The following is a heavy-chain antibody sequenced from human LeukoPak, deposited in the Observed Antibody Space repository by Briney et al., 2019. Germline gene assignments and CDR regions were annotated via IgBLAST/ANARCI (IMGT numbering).Heavy chain of an antibody. CDR2: VRGSGTDT. J-gene: IGHJ4*02. CDR3: TKTSRRDSAYDSPFDY. Sequence: GGSLRLSCAASGFTFSTYAMTWVRQAPGKGLEWVSAVRGSGTDTYYADSVKGRFTISRDNSKNTLYLQMNSLRAEDTAIYYCTKTSRRDSAYDSPFDYWGQGTLVTVSA. CDR1: GFTFSTYA. D-gene: IGHD5-12*01. V-gene: IGHV3-23*01.